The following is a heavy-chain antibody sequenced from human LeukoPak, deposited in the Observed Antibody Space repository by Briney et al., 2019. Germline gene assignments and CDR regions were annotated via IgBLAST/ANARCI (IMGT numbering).Heavy chain of an antibody. CDR1: GFIFSDYY. CDR3: ARVSYPKAFDI. Sequence: GVLRLSCAASGFIFSDYYMSWIRQAPGKGLEWVSYISNSGSMMYYADSVTGRFTISRDNAKNSLSLQMNSLRAEDTAVYYCARVSYPKAFDIWGQGTMVTVSS. CDR2: ISNSGSMM. J-gene: IGHJ3*02. D-gene: IGHD1-26*01. V-gene: IGHV3-11*01.